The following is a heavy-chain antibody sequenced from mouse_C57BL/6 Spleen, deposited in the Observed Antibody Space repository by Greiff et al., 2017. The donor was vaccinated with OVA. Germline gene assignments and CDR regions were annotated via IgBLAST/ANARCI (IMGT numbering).Heavy chain of an antibody. CDR3: AAHYYGSLDY. CDR2: IYPGDGDT. J-gene: IGHJ2*01. V-gene: IGHV1-80*01. Sequence: VQLVESGAELVKPGASVKISCKASGYAFSSYWMNWVKQRPGTGLEWIGQIYPGDGDTNYNGKFKGKATLTADKSSSTAYMQLSSLTSEDSAVYFCAAHYYGSLDYWGQGTTLTVSS. D-gene: IGHD1-1*01. CDR1: GYAFSSYW.